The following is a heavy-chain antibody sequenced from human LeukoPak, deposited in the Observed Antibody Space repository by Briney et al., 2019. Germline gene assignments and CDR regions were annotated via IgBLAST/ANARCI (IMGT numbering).Heavy chain of an antibody. CDR3: AKDRSAYSSGWYFKD. CDR1: GFNFRDAA. D-gene: IGHD6-19*01. J-gene: IGHJ4*02. V-gene: IGHV3-23*01. CDR2: ISGSGGST. Sequence: AGGSLRLSCAASGFNFRDAAMTWVRQAPGKGLEWVSAISGSGGSTYYADSVKGRFTISRDNSKNTLYLQMNSLRAEDTAVYYCAKDRSAYSSGWYFKDWGQGTLVTVSS.